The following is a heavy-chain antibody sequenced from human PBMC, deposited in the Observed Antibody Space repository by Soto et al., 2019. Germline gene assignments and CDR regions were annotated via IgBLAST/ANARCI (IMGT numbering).Heavy chain of an antibody. CDR3: ARETDLFYSGDYPFIDY. Sequence: QVQLQESGPGLVKPSETLSLTCTVSGGSVSSGSYYWSWIRQPPGKGLEWIGYIYYSGSTNYNPSLKSRVTLAVDTSKNQFSLKLSSVTAADTAVYYCARETDLFYSGDYPFIDYWGQGTLVTVSS. V-gene: IGHV4-61*01. J-gene: IGHJ4*02. D-gene: IGHD4-17*01. CDR1: GGSVSSGSYY. CDR2: IYYSGST.